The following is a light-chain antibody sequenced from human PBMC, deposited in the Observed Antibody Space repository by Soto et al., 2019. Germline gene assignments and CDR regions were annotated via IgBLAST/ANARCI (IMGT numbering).Light chain of an antibody. V-gene: IGKV3-11*01. Sequence: EMVLTQSPGSVSLSQMESATRSCRASQSVSSYLACYQQKPGPAPRLLIYDASNRATGIPAKFSGSGSVTDFTLTISSLEPEDFAVYYCQQRRNWPPTFGGGTKVDIK. CDR3: QQRRNWPPT. CDR1: QSVSSY. CDR2: DAS. J-gene: IGKJ4*01.